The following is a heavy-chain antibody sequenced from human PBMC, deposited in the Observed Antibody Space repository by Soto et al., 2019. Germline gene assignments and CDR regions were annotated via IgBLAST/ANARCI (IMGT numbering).Heavy chain of an antibody. Sequence: QVQLQESGPGLVKPSETLSLTCTVSGGSISSYYWSWIRQPPGKGLEWIGYIYYSGSTNYNPSLKSRVTKTVDTSKNQFSRKLSSVTAADTAVYYCARSYSSSWKPNWFDPWGQGTLVTVSS. D-gene: IGHD6-13*01. CDR3: ARSYSSSWKPNWFDP. V-gene: IGHV4-59*01. CDR2: IYYSGST. J-gene: IGHJ5*02. CDR1: GGSISSYY.